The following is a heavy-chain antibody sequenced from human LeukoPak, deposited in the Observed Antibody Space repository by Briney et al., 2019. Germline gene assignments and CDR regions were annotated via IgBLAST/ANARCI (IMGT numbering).Heavy chain of an antibody. CDR1: GFTFSGSG. CDR2: IRSDGYNK. CDR3: AKDSRNVPFDY. Sequence: GGSLRLSCAASGFTFSGSGMHWVRQAPGKGLDWVAFIRSDGYNKYYADSVKGRFTISRDSSKNTLYLQMNSLRAEDTAVYYCAKDSRNVPFDYWGQGTLVTVSS. V-gene: IGHV3-30*02. D-gene: IGHD1-1*01. J-gene: IGHJ4*02.